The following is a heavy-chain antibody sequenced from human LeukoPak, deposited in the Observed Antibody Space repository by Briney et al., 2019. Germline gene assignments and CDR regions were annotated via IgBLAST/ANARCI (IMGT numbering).Heavy chain of an antibody. CDR2: IWYDGSNK. V-gene: IGHV3-33*01. D-gene: IGHD3-10*01. CDR1: GFTFSSYG. J-gene: IGHJ5*02. Sequence: GGSLRLSCAASGFTFSSYGMHWVRQAPGKGLEWVAVIWYDGSNKYYADSVKGRFTISRDNSKNTLYLQMNSLRAEDTAVYYCARDTRPGMVRGVIITRAWFDPWGQGTLVTVSS. CDR3: ARDTRPGMVRGVIITRAWFDP.